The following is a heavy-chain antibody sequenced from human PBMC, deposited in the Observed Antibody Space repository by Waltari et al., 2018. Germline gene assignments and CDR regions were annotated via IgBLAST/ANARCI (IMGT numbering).Heavy chain of an antibody. CDR2: IYNSGGT. D-gene: IGHD2-21*01. CDR3: ARDRVVVIATNYYYYMDV. Sequence: QVQLQESGPGLVKPSETLSLTCAVSGYSISSGYYWGWIRQPPGKGLEWIGSIYNSGGTYSNPPSKSRLTISVTTSKTQFPRKRGSVTAPDTAVNYCARDRVVVIATNYYYYMDVGGKGTPVTVPS. J-gene: IGHJ6*03. CDR1: GYSISSGYY. V-gene: IGHV4-38-2*02.